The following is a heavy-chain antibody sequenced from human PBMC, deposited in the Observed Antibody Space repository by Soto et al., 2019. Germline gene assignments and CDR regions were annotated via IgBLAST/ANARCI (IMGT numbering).Heavy chain of an antibody. CDR3: ARTPAAGDY. CDR2: ISAYNGHT. Sequence: QVQLVQSGAEVKKPGASVKVSCKTSGYTFKNYGITWVRQAPGQGLEWMGWISAYNGHTNYAQKLQGRVTMTADTSTSTAYMELRSMRSDDTAVYYCARTPAAGDYWGQGTLVTVSS. J-gene: IGHJ4*02. CDR1: GYTFKNYG. D-gene: IGHD6-13*01. V-gene: IGHV1-18*04.